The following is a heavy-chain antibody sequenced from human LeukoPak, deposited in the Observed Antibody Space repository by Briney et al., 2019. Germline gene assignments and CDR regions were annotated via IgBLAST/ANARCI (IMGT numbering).Heavy chain of an antibody. D-gene: IGHD6-19*01. Sequence: GGSLRLSCAASGFTFSSYAMSWVRQAPGKGLEWVSAISGSGDSTNYADSAKGRFTISRDNSKNTMYLQMNSLRVEDTAVYYCAKGPQQWLVDYWGQGTPVTVSS. J-gene: IGHJ4*02. V-gene: IGHV3-23*01. CDR2: ISGSGDST. CDR1: GFTFSSYA. CDR3: AKGPQQWLVDY.